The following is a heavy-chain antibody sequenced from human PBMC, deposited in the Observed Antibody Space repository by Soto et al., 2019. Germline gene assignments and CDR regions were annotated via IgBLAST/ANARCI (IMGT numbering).Heavy chain of an antibody. D-gene: IGHD4-17*01. CDR1: GFTFSTYT. Sequence: GGSLRLSCAASGFTFSTYTMSWVRQPPGKGLEWVSAVLQTGSSTFYADSVKGRFTISRDNSKNTLYLQMNNLRAEDTAVYYCAKDFTPHGYWDFHYWGPATLLTVSS. CDR3: AKDFTPHGYWDFHY. V-gene: IGHV3-23*01. CDR2: VLQTGSST. J-gene: IGHJ4*02.